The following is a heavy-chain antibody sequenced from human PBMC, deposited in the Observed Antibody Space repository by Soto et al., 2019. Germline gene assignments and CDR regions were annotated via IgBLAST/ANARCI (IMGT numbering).Heavy chain of an antibody. CDR2: INHSGST. J-gene: IGHJ5*02. CDR3: ARGSVVVVPAAYNWFDP. Sequence: SETLSLTCAVYGGSFSGYYWSWIRQPPGKGLEWIGEINHSGSTNYNPSLKSRVTISVDTSKNQFSLKLSSVTAADTAVYYCARGSVVVVPAAYNWFDPWGQGTLVTVSS. D-gene: IGHD2-2*01. CDR1: GGSFSGYY. V-gene: IGHV4-34*01.